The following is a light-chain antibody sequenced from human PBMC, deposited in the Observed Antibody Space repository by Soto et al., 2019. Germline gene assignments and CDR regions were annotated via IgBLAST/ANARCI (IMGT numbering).Light chain of an antibody. V-gene: IGKV1-5*01. CDR1: QNIFTY. Sequence: DIHMTQSPSTLSASVGDRVTISCRASQNIFTYLAWYQQKPGKAPKLLIFDASTLQSGVPPRFSGSGSGTEFTLTISSLQPDDFATYYCQHYTLYSPSFGPGPKVDIK. CDR3: QHYTLYSPS. J-gene: IGKJ3*01. CDR2: DAS.